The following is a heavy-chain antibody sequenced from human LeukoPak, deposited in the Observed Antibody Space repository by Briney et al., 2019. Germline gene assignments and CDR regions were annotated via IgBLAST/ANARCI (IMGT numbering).Heavy chain of an antibody. CDR1: GYSFINYW. J-gene: IGHJ4*02. CDR3: ARQYYYDSSGSRSFDY. V-gene: IGHV5-51*01. CDR2: IYPGDSDT. D-gene: IGHD3-22*01. Sequence: GESLKIFCKGSGYSFINYWIGWVRQMPGKGLEWMGIIYPGDSDTRYSPSFQGQVTISADKSISTAYLQWSSLKASDTAMYYCARQYYYDSSGSRSFDYWGQGTLVTVSS.